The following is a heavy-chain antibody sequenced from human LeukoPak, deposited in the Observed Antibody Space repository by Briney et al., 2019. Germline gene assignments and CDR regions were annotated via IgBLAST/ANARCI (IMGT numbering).Heavy chain of an antibody. D-gene: IGHD3-16*01. CDR3: ARDLGRNPSYYYYGMDV. Sequence: GGSLRLSCAASGFTFSSYAMHWVRQAPGKGLEWVAVISYDGSNKYYADSVKGRFTISRDNSKNTLYLQMNSLRAEDTAVYYCARDLGRNPSYYYYGMDVWGQGTTVTVSS. CDR2: ISYDGSNK. CDR1: GFTFSSYA. V-gene: IGHV3-30-3*01. J-gene: IGHJ6*02.